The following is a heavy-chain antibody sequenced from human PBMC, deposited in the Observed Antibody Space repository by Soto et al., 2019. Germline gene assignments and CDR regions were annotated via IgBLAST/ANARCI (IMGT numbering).Heavy chain of an antibody. CDR3: AREAMVRGVIIDVGMDV. CDR2: IIPIFGTA. CDR1: GGTFSSYA. Sequence: SVKVSCKASGGTFSSYAISWVRQAPGQGLEWMGGIIPIFGTANYAQKFQGRVTITADESTSTAYMELSSLRSEDTAVYYCAREAMVRGVIIDVGMDVWGQGTTVTVSS. D-gene: IGHD3-10*01. J-gene: IGHJ6*02. V-gene: IGHV1-69*13.